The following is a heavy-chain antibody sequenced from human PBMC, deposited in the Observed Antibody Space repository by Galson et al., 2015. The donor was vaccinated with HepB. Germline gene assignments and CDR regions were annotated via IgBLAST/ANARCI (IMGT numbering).Heavy chain of an antibody. D-gene: IGHD3-10*01. V-gene: IGHV3-15*01. CDR1: GFTFNNAW. Sequence: SLRLSCAASGFTFNNAWMNWVRQAPGKGLEWVGRIKSKAEDGTTIYAAPVRGRFTISRDDSKNTLYLQMNSLTTEDTAVYYCATSLGFGYGESTVAVDYRGQGTLVTVSS. CDR2: IKSKAEDGTT. CDR3: ATSLGFGYGESTVAVDY. J-gene: IGHJ4*02.